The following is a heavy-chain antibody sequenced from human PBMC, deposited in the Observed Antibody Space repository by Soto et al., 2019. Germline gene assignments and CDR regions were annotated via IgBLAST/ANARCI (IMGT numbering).Heavy chain of an antibody. Sequence: QVQLVQSGAEVKKPGSSVKVSCRASGGTFSSYAVSWVRQAPGQGLEWMGVIIPLLNTPKYVQKFQGRVTITADASATTAYMELSSLRSEDTAVYYCARESSSPNYYYYGMDVWGQGTTDTVSS. D-gene: IGHD6-6*01. V-gene: IGHV1-69*01. CDR1: GGTFSSYA. CDR3: ARESSSPNYYYYGMDV. CDR2: IIPLLNTP. J-gene: IGHJ6*02.